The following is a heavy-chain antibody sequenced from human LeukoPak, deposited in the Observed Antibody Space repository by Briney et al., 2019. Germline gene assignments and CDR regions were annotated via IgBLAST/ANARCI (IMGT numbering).Heavy chain of an antibody. J-gene: IGHJ5*02. Sequence: ASVKVSCKASGYTFTGYYMHWVRQASGQGLEWMGWINPNSGGTKYAQKFQGRVTMTRDTSISTAYMELSRLRSDDTAVYYCARGNSGSYYNWFDPWGQGTLVTVSS. D-gene: IGHD1-26*01. V-gene: IGHV1-2*02. CDR2: INPNSGGT. CDR1: GYTFTGYY. CDR3: ARGNSGSYYNWFDP.